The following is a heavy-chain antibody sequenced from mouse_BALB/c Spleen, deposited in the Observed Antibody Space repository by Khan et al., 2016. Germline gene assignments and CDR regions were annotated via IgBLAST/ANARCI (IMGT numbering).Heavy chain of an antibody. Sequence: EVELVESGPGLVKPSQSLSLTCTVTGYSITSDYAWNWIRQFPGNKLEWMGYISYSGSTSYNPSLKSRISITRDTSKNQFFLQLKSVTTEDTATYYCARSYGYRGFAYWGQGTLVTVSA. CDR2: ISYSGST. CDR3: ARSYGYRGFAY. V-gene: IGHV3-2*02. CDR1: GYSITSDYA. J-gene: IGHJ3*01. D-gene: IGHD2-2*01.